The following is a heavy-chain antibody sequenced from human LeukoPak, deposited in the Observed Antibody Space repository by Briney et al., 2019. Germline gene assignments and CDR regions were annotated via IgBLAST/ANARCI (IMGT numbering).Heavy chain of an antibody. V-gene: IGHV4-4*07. CDR3: ARDRYYDFWSGYLNWFDP. J-gene: IGHJ5*02. D-gene: IGHD3-3*01. Sequence: SETLSLTCTVSGGSISSYYWSWIRQPAGKGLEWLGRVYTSGSTNYNPSLKSRVTMSVDTSKNQFSLKLSSVTAADTAVYYCARDRYYDFWSGYLNWFDPWGQGTLVTVSS. CDR2: VYTSGST. CDR1: GGSISSYY.